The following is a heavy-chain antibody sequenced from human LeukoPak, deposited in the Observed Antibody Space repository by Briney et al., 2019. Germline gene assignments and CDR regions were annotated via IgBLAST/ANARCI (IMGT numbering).Heavy chain of an antibody. D-gene: IGHD1-26*01. V-gene: IGHV4-34*01. Sequence: SETLSLTCAVYGGSFSGYYWSWIRQPPGKGLEWIGEINHSGSTNYNPSLKSRVTISVDTYNNQFYLKLSSVTAADTAVYYCARGYYTFDYWGQGTLVTVSS. J-gene: IGHJ4*02. CDR3: ARGYYTFDY. CDR1: GGSFSGYY. CDR2: INHSGST.